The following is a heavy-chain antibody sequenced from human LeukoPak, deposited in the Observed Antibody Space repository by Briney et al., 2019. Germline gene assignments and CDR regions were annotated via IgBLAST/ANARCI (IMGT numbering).Heavy chain of an antibody. Sequence: SETLSLTCTVSGDSISSSYWSWIRQPPGKTLEWIGYIYYTGTTNYNPSLKSRVTMSIDTSRNQFSLNLNSVTAADTAVYYCARGFYDSSGYSNCFDPWGQGTLVTVSS. CDR2: IYYTGTT. CDR3: ARGFYDSSGYSNCFDP. D-gene: IGHD3-22*01. CDR1: GDSISSSY. V-gene: IGHV4-59*01. J-gene: IGHJ5*02.